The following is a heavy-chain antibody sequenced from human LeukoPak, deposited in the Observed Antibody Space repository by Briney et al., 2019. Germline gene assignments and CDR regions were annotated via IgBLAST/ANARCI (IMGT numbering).Heavy chain of an antibody. CDR1: GYTFTSYG. CDR2: ISAYNGNT. D-gene: IGHD1-26*01. Sequence: ASVKVSCKASGYTFTSYGISWVRQAPGQGLEWMGWISAYNGNTNYARKLQGRVTMTTDTSTSTAYMELRSLRSDDTAVYYCATGVWWELDSVAHPDYWGQGTLVTVSS. J-gene: IGHJ4*02. V-gene: IGHV1-18*01. CDR3: ATGVWWELDSVAHPDY.